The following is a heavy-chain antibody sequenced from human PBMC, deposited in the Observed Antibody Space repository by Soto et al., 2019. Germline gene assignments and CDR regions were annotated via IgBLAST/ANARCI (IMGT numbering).Heavy chain of an antibody. CDR2: IIPIFGTA. J-gene: IGHJ4*02. Sequence: QVQLVQSGAEVKKPGSSVKVSCKASGATFTSYAISWVRQAPGQGLGWMGGIIPIFGTANYEQKFQGRVTITADESTSTAYMELSSLRSEDTAVYYCARGGDCGGDCYEDYWGQGTLVTVSS. CDR3: ARGGDCGGDCYEDY. CDR1: GATFTSYA. V-gene: IGHV1-69*01. D-gene: IGHD2-21*02.